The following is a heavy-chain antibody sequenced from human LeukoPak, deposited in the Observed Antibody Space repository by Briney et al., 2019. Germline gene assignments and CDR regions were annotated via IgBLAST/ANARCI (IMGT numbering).Heavy chain of an antibody. Sequence: PGGSLRLSCAASGFTFSNYWMSWVRQAPGKGLEWVANIKQDGSDKYYVDSVKGRFTISRDNAKNTLYLQMNSLRAEDTAVYYCARDHRGSGSRYYYYYMDVWGKGTTVTISS. J-gene: IGHJ6*03. V-gene: IGHV3-7*01. CDR3: ARDHRGSGSRYYYYYMDV. D-gene: IGHD3-10*01. CDR2: IKQDGSDK. CDR1: GFTFSNYW.